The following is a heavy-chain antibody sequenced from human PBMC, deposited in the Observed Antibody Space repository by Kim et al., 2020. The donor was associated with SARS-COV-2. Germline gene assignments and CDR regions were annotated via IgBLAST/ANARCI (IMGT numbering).Heavy chain of an antibody. CDR3: AKNAAAGARIVVVPAAIDY. CDR2: ISGSGGST. V-gene: IGHV3-23*01. CDR1: GFTFSSYA. Sequence: GGSLRLSCAASGFTFSSYAMSWVRQAPGKGLEWVSAISGSGGSTYYADSVKGRFTISRDNSKNTLYLQMNSLRAEDTAVYYCAKNAAAGARIVVVPAAIDYWGQGTLVTVSS. J-gene: IGHJ4*02. D-gene: IGHD2-2*01.